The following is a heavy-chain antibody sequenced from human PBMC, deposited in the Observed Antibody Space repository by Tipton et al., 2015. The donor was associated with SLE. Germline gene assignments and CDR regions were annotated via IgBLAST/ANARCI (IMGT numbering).Heavy chain of an antibody. CDR3: ARAGGQLAGFDY. CDR2: IYSGGST. CDR1: GFTVSSNY. D-gene: IGHD6-6*01. J-gene: IGHJ4*02. V-gene: IGHV3-53*05. Sequence: AVSGFTVSSNYMSWVRQAPGKGLEWVSVIYSGGSTYYADSVKGRFTISRDNSKNTLYLQMNSLRAEDTAVYYCARAGGQLAGFDYWGQGTLVTVSS.